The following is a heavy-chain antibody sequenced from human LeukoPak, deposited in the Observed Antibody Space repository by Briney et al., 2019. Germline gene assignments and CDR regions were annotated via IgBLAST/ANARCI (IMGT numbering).Heavy chain of an antibody. D-gene: IGHD3-10*01. V-gene: IGHV4-34*01. J-gene: IGHJ4*02. CDR1: GGSFSGYY. CDR3: ARGKGLLWFREFTFDY. CDR2: INHSGST. Sequence: SETLSLTCAVYGGSFSGYYWSWIRQPPGKGLEWIGEINHSGSTNYNPSLKSRVTISVDTSKSQFSLKLSSVTAADTAVYYCARGKGLLWFREFTFDYWGQGTLVTVSS.